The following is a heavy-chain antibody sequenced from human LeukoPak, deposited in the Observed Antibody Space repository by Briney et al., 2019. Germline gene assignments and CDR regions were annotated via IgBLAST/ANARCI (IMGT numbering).Heavy chain of an antibody. CDR1: DGSISSSSYY. Sequence: SETLSLTCTVSDGSISSSSYYWGWIRQPPGKGLEWIGSIYYSGSTYYNPSLKSRVTISVDTSKNQFSLKLSSVTAADTAVYYCARLHLGYCSSTSCPGFDYWGQGTLVTVSS. J-gene: IGHJ4*02. D-gene: IGHD2-2*01. CDR2: IYYSGST. V-gene: IGHV4-39*01. CDR3: ARLHLGYCSSTSCPGFDY.